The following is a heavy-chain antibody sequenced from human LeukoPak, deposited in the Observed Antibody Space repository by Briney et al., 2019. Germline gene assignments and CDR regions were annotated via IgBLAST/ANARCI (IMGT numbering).Heavy chain of an antibody. CDR1: GYTFTSYD. J-gene: IGHJ6*03. V-gene: IGHV1-8*03. CDR3: ARGGRYCSSTSCYRGYYYYYMDV. D-gene: IGHD2-2*02. Sequence: GASVKVSCKASGYTFTSYDINWVRQATGQGLEWMGWMIPNSGNTGYAQKFQGRVTITRNTSISTAYMELSSLRSEDTAVYYCARGGRYCSSTSCYRGYYYYYMDVWGKGTTVTVSS. CDR2: MIPNSGNT.